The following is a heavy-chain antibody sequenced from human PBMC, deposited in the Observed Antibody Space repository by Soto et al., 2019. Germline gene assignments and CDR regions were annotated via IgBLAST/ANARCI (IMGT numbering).Heavy chain of an antibody. D-gene: IGHD6-6*01. Sequence: PGGSLRLSCTASGFTFGDYGMSWFRQAPGKGLEWVGFIRSKVYGGTTEYAASVKGRFSISRDDSKSIAYLQMNSLRAEDTAVYYCARGLPVTRQLGRFYWGQGTLVTVSS. CDR3: ARGLPVTRQLGRFY. V-gene: IGHV3-49*03. CDR1: GFTFGDYG. CDR2: IRSKVYGGTT. J-gene: IGHJ4*02.